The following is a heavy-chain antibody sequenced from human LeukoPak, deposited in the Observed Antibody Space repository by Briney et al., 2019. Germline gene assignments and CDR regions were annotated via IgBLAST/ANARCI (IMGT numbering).Heavy chain of an antibody. CDR3: ARDWPYYYDSSGYYYDSTLYYFDY. J-gene: IGHJ4*02. CDR1: GYTFTSYG. D-gene: IGHD3-22*01. V-gene: IGHV1-69*04. CDR2: IIPILGIA. Sequence: ASVKVSCKASGYTFTSYGISWVRQAPGQWLEWMGRIIPILGIANYAQKFQGRVTITADKSTSTAYMELSSLRSEDTAVYYCARDWPYYYDSSGYYYDSTLYYFDYWGQGTLVTVSS.